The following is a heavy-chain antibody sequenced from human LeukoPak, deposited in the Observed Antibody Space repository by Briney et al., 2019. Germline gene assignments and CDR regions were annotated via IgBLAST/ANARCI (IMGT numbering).Heavy chain of an antibody. CDR3: AREFNNNWPFDY. D-gene: IGHD1-1*01. J-gene: IGHJ4*02. V-gene: IGHV1-2*06. CDR2: INPNSGGT. CDR1: GYTFTGYF. Sequence: ASVKVSCKASGYTFTGYFMHWVRQAPGQGLEWMGRINPNSGGTDYAQKFQGRVTMTRDTSINTAYMELGRLRSDDTAVYYCAREFNNNWPFDYWGQGTLVTVSS.